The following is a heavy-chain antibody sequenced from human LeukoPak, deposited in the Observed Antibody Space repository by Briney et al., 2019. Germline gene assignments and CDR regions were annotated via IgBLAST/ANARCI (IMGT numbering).Heavy chain of an antibody. D-gene: IGHD2-2*01. CDR1: GFTFSSYA. Sequence: AGGSLRLSCAASGFTFSSYAMSWVRQAPGKGLEWVSAISGSGGSTYYADSVKGRFTISRDNSKNTLYLQMNSLRAEDTAVYYCAKEYCSSISCYDSPYYYYGIDVWGQGTTVTVSS. V-gene: IGHV3-23*01. CDR3: AKEYCSSISCYDSPYYYYGIDV. J-gene: IGHJ6*02. CDR2: ISGSGGST.